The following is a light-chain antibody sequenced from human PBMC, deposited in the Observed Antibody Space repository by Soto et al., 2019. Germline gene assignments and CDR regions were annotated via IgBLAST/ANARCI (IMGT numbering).Light chain of an antibody. Sequence: QSVLTQPPSVSGAPGQRVTISCTGSSSNIGAGYDVHWYQQRPGTAPKLLIYGNKNPPSGVPDRFSGSKSGTSASLAITGLQAEDEADYYCQSYDSSLSVSYVFGTGTKLTVL. V-gene: IGLV1-40*01. CDR1: SSNIGAGYD. CDR3: QSYDSSLSVSYV. J-gene: IGLJ1*01. CDR2: GNK.